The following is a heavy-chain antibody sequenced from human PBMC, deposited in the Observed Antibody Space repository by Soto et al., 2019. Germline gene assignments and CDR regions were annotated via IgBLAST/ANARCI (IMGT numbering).Heavy chain of an antibody. CDR1: GGSVSNNNW. J-gene: IGHJ4*02. CDR2: IHHSGGT. D-gene: IGHD2-8*01. V-gene: IGHV4-4*02. Sequence: QVQLQESGPGLVKPSGTLSLSCAVSGGSVSNNNWWSWVRQSPGNGLEWIGEIHHSGGTSYNPSLESRATLSVEKSKNELSRRLNYVPAADTAVFYCTKNGPYPLDYWGLGILVTVSS. CDR3: TKNGPYPLDY.